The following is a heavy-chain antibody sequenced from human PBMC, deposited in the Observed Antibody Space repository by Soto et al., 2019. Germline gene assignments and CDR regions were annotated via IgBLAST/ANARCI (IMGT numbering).Heavy chain of an antibody. V-gene: IGHV4-30-4*01. CDR1: GGSISSGDYY. J-gene: IGHJ6*02. CDR2: IYYSGST. D-gene: IGHD6-19*01. Sequence: SETLSLTCTVSGGSISSGDYYWSWIRQPPGKGLEWIGYIYYSGSTYYNPSLKSRVTISVDTSKNQFSLKLSSVTAADTAVYYCARDQKRSSGWYGGDHGMDVWGQGTTVTVSS. CDR3: ARDQKRSSGWYGGDHGMDV.